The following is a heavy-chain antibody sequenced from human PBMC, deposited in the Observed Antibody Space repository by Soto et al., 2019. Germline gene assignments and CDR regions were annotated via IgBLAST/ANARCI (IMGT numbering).Heavy chain of an antibody. CDR1: GGSISSYY. CDR3: ARDRTQTYYAFWSGYYRAHYYYGMDV. CDR2: IYYSGST. Sequence: PSETLSLTCTVSGGSISSYYWGLIRHPPGKGLEWIGYIYYSGSTNYNPSLKSRVTISVDTSKNQFSLKLSSVTAADTDVYYCARDRTQTYYAFWSGYYRAHYYYGMDVWGQGTTVTVSS. D-gene: IGHD3-3*01. J-gene: IGHJ6*02. V-gene: IGHV4-59*01.